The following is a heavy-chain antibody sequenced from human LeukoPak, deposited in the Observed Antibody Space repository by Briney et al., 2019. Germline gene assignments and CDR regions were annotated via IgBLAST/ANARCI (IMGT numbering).Heavy chain of an antibody. Sequence: ASVKVSCKASGYTFTDYYIHWVRQAPGQGLEWMGWINPNSGGTNYAQKFQGRVTMTRDTSISTAYVELSRLTSDDTAVYYCAAIAYSSSWFSLGDFWGQGTLVTVSS. CDR2: INPNSGGT. V-gene: IGHV1-2*02. J-gene: IGHJ4*02. D-gene: IGHD6-13*01. CDR3: AAIAYSSSWFSLGDF. CDR1: GYTFTDYY.